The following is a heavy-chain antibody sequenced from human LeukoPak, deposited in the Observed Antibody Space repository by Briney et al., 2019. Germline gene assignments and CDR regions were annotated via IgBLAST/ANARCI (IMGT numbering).Heavy chain of an antibody. V-gene: IGHV4-59*01. Sequence: PSETLSLTCTVSGGSISSYYWSWIRQPPGKGLEWIGYIYYSGSTIYNPSLKSRVTISVDTSKNQFSLKLSSVTAADTAVYYCARGRIAAAGFDYWGQGTLVTVSS. CDR2: IYYSGST. D-gene: IGHD6-13*01. J-gene: IGHJ4*02. CDR1: GGSISSYY. CDR3: ARGRIAAAGFDY.